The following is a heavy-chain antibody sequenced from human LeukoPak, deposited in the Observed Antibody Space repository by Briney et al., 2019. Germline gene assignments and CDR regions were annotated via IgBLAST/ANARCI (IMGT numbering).Heavy chain of an antibody. CDR1: GFNFDDYA. D-gene: IGHD5-24*01. CDR3: TRRAARWQFDL. CDR2: INWKTGNG. V-gene: IGHV3-9*01. J-gene: IGHJ2*01. Sequence: GGSLRLSCAVSGFNFDDYAMHWVRQAPGRGPGWVSGINWKTGNGIYADSVKGRFTISRDNAKNSLYLQMSSLRAEDTALYYCTRRAARWQFDLWGRGTLLTVSS.